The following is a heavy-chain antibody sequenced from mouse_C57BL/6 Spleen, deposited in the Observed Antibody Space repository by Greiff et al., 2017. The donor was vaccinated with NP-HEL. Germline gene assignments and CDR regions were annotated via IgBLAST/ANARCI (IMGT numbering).Heavy chain of an antibody. V-gene: IGHV5-17*01. J-gene: IGHJ4*01. CDR1: GFTFSDYG. CDR3: ARNYGSTLYAMDY. CDR2: ISSGSSTI. Sequence: EVQLVESGGGLVKPGGSLKLSCAASGFTFSDYGMHWVRQAPEKGLEWVAYISSGSSTIYYADTVKGRFTISRDNAKNTLFLQMTSLRSEDTAMYYCARNYGSTLYAMDYWGQGTSVTVSS. D-gene: IGHD1-1*01.